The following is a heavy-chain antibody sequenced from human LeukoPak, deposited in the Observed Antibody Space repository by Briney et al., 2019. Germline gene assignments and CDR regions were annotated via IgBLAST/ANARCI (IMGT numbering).Heavy chain of an antibody. J-gene: IGHJ4*02. CDR2: ISSSGSTV. CDR1: GFTFSSYE. Sequence: GGSLRLSCAASGFTFSSYEMNWVRQAPGKGLEWVSYISSSGSTVYYADSVKGRFTISRDNAKNSVYLQMNNLRAEDTAVYYCARDRLGDYDNSGYYDNGGQGTLVTVSS. CDR3: ARDRLGDYDNSGYYDN. D-gene: IGHD3-22*01. V-gene: IGHV3-48*03.